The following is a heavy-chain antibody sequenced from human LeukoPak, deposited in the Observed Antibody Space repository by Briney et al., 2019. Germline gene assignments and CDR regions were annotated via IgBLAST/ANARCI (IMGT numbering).Heavy chain of an antibody. CDR3: ASTSDYYYGKFDY. D-gene: IGHD3-22*01. V-gene: IGHV4-34*01. Sequence: PSETLSLTCAVYGGSFSGYYWSWIRQPPGKGLEWIGEINHSGSTNYNPSLKSRVTISVDTSKNQFSLRLSSVTAADTAVYYCASTSDYYYGKFDYWGQGTLVTVSS. J-gene: IGHJ4*02. CDR2: INHSGST. CDR1: GGSFSGYY.